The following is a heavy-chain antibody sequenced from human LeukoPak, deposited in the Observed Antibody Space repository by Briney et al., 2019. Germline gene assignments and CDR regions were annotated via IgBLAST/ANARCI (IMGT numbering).Heavy chain of an antibody. CDR3: ARDWDHREPDY. CDR1: GYTCTSYY. CDR2: INPSGGST. J-gene: IGHJ4*02. V-gene: IGHV1-46*01. D-gene: IGHD1-14*01. Sequence: ASVKVSGKASGYTCTSYYMHWVRQAPGQGLEWMGIINPSGGSTSYAQKFQGRVTMTRDMSTSTVYMELSSLRSGDTAVYYCARDWDHREPDYWGQGTLVTVSS.